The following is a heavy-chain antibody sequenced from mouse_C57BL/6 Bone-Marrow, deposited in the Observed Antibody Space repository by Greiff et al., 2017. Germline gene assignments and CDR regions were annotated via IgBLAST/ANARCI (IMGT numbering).Heavy chain of an antibody. V-gene: IGHV2-2*01. CDR2: IWSGGST. Sequence: VQLQQSGPGLVQPSQSLSITCTVSGFSLTSYGVHWVRQSPGTGLEWLGVIWSGGSTDYNAAFISRLSISKDNSKGQVFFKMNSLQADDTAIYYCAREVSFYGSSYVGAMDYWGQGTSVTVSS. CDR3: AREVSFYGSSYVGAMDY. D-gene: IGHD1-1*01. J-gene: IGHJ4*01. CDR1: GFSLTSYG.